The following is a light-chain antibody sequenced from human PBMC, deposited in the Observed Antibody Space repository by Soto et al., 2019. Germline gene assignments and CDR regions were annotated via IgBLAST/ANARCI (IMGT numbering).Light chain of an antibody. CDR2: DVS. J-gene: IGLJ3*02. CDR3: TSYTTSTTGVV. V-gene: IGLV2-14*03. Sequence: QSALTQPASVSGSPGQSITISCTGISSDVDAYNYVSWYQHHPGKAPKLMIYDVSHRPSGVSNRFSGSKSGDTASLTISGLHAEDEADYYCTSYTTSTTGVVFGGGTKVTVL. CDR1: SSDVDAYNY.